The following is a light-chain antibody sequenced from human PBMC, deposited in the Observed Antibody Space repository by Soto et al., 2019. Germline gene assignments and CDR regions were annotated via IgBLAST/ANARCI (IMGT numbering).Light chain of an antibody. CDR3: QQYDNLWT. Sequence: DIQMTQSPSTLSASVGDRVTISCRASQTIGSWLAWYQQKPGKAPKLLIYKASTLESGVPSRFSGSGSGTEFTLTITSLQPDDFATYYCQQYDNLWTFVQGTKVEIK. CDR1: QTIGSW. V-gene: IGKV1-5*03. CDR2: KAS. J-gene: IGKJ1*01.